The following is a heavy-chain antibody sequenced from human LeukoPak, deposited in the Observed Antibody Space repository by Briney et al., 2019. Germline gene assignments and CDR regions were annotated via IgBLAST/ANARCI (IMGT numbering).Heavy chain of an antibody. CDR1: GFTFSNYW. V-gene: IGHV3-74*01. CDR2: INSDGSTT. CDR3: AGGRLGELSSNPDAFDI. Sequence: PGGSLRLSCAASGFTFSNYWMHWVRQAPGKGLVWVSRINSDGSTTTYADSVKGRFTISRDNPKNTLYLQMNSLRAEDTAVYYCAGGRLGELSSNPDAFDIWGQGTMVTVSS. D-gene: IGHD3-16*02. J-gene: IGHJ3*02.